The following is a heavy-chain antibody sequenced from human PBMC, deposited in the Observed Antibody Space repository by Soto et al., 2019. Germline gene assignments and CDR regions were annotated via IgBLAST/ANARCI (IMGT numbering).Heavy chain of an antibody. CDR1: GFTFSSYG. CDR3: ARDVGYYGSGSYTSGGMDV. CDR2: IWYDGSNK. Sequence: GGSLRLSCAASGFTFSSYGMHWVRQAPGKGLEWVAVIWYDGSNKYYADSVKGRFTISRDNSKNTLYLQMNSLRAEDTAVYYCARDVGYYGSGSYTSGGMDVWGQGTTVTVSS. D-gene: IGHD3-10*01. V-gene: IGHV3-33*01. J-gene: IGHJ6*02.